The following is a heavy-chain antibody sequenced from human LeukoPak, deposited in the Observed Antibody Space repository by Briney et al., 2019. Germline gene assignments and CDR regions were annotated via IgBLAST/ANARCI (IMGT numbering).Heavy chain of an antibody. CDR1: GYTFTIYG. Sequence: ASVKVSCKASGYTFTIYGNSWVRQAPGQGLEWMGWISAYNGNTNYAQKLQGRVTMTTDTSTSTAYMELRSLRSDDTAVYYCARTITVPAAAEFDYWGQGTLVTVSS. D-gene: IGHD2-2*01. V-gene: IGHV1-18*04. J-gene: IGHJ4*02. CDR2: ISAYNGNT. CDR3: ARTITVPAAAEFDY.